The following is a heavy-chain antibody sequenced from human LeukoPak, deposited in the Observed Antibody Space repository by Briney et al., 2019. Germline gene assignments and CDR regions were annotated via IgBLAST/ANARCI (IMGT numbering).Heavy chain of an antibody. V-gene: IGHV1-18*04. D-gene: IGHD2-21*01. Sequence: ASVKVSCKASGYTFTGYYMHWVRRAPGQGLEWMGWISAYNGNTNYAQKLQGRVTMTTDTSTSTAYMELRSLRSDDTAVYYCARNRIGHYYYMDVWGKGTTVTVSS. CDR2: ISAYNGNT. J-gene: IGHJ6*03. CDR1: GYTFTGYY. CDR3: ARNRIGHYYYMDV.